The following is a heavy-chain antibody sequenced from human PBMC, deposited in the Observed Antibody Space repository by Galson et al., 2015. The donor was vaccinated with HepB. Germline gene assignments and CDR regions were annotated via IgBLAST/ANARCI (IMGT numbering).Heavy chain of an antibody. CDR3: TTGVYFYGMDV. D-gene: IGHD3-3*01. J-gene: IGHJ6*02. V-gene: IGHV3-15*01. CDR2: IKSKTDSGTT. CDR1: GFTFSNAW. Sequence: SLRLSCAASGFTFSNAWMSWVRQAPGKGLEWVGRIKSKTDSGTTDYAATGKISITIYRDDTKNTLYLQMKSLKTEDTAVYYCTTGVYFYGMDVWGQGTPATVS.